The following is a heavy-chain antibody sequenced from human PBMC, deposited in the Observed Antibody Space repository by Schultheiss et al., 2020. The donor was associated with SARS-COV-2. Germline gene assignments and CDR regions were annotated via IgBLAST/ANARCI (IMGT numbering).Heavy chain of an antibody. V-gene: IGHV3-48*02. CDR1: GFTFSSYS. CDR3: ARDLVFVDTVSGFKYRDY. J-gene: IGHJ4*02. Sequence: GGSLRLSCAASGFTFSSYSMNWVRQAPGKGLEWVSYISSSSSTIYYADSVKGRFTISRDNAKNSLYLQMNSLRDEDTAVYYCARDLVFVDTVSGFKYRDYWGQGTLVTVSS. D-gene: IGHD4-17*01. CDR2: ISSSSSTI.